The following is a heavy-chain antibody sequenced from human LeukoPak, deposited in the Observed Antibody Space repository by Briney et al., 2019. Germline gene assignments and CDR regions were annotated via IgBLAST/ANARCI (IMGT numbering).Heavy chain of an antibody. CDR3: AKDAHVAVAGHDAFDI. D-gene: IGHD6-19*01. CDR2: ISASGGNT. CDR1: GFTFSSYA. J-gene: IGHJ3*02. Sequence: GGSLRLSCAASGFTFSSYAMSWVRQAPGKGLEWVSAISASGGNTYYADSVKGRFTISRDNSKNTLYLQMNSLRAEDTAVYYCAKDAHVAVAGHDAFDIWGQGTMVTVSS. V-gene: IGHV3-23*01.